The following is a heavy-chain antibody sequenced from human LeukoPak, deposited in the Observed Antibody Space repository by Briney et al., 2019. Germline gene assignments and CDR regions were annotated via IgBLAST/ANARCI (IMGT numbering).Heavy chain of an antibody. J-gene: IGHJ4*02. V-gene: IGHV3-23*01. Sequence: GGSLRLSCAASGFTFSSYAMSWVRQAPGKGLEWVSGISGSGGYTYYADSVKGRFTISRDNSKNTLYLQMNSLRAEDTATYYCAKGAYDILTAFDYWGQGTLVTESS. D-gene: IGHD3-9*01. CDR2: ISGSGGYT. CDR1: GFTFSSYA. CDR3: AKGAYDILTAFDY.